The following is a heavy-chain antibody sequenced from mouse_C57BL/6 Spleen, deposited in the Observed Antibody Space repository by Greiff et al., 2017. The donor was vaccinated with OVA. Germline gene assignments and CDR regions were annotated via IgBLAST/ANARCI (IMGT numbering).Heavy chain of an antibody. V-gene: IGHV1-55*01. Sequence: VQLQQPGAELVKPGASVKMSCKASGYSFTSYWITWVKPRPGKGLEWIGDIYPGSGSTNYNEKFKSKATLTVDTSSSTAYMQLSSLTSEDAAVYYCARVLMTTLRKGYIDVWGTGTTVTVSS. CDR3: ARVLMTTLRKGYIDV. J-gene: IGHJ1*03. CDR1: GYSFTSYW. D-gene: IGHD2-13*01. CDR2: IYPGSGST.